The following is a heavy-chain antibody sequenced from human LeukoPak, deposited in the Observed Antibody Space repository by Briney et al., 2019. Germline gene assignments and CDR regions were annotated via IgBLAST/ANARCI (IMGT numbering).Heavy chain of an antibody. CDR1: GESVSSNRSA. D-gene: IGHD6-19*01. CDR3: SAGAVAGLIF. V-gene: IGHV6-1*01. CDR2: TYYRSKWYN. J-gene: IGHJ4*02. Sequence: PSQTLSLTCAISGESVSSNRSAWSWIRQSPSRGLEWLGRTYYRSKWYNDYAVSVKSRITINPDTSKNQFSLQLNSVTPDDTAMYYCSAGAVAGLIFWGPGSLVTVSS.